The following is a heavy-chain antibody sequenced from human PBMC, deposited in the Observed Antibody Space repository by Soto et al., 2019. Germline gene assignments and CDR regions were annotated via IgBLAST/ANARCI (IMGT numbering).Heavy chain of an antibody. D-gene: IGHD1-26*01. CDR2: ISGRGDST. Sequence: GGSLRLSCEASGITFNNNVMTWVRQAPGKGLEWVSGISGRGDSTYYADSVKGRFTISRDNSKNTLYLQMNNLRAEDTAVYYCAKGGTWEDFFDFWGQGALVTVSS. V-gene: IGHV3-23*01. CDR3: AKGGTWEDFFDF. CDR1: GITFNNNV. J-gene: IGHJ4*02.